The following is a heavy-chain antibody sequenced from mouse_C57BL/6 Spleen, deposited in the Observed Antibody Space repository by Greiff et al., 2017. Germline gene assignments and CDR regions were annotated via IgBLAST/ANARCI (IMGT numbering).Heavy chain of an antibody. D-gene: IGHD2-5*01. CDR1: GFNIKDDY. V-gene: IGHV14-4*01. Sequence: EVKLMESGAELVRPGASVKLSCTASGFNIKDDYMHWVKQRPEQGLEWIGWIDPENGDTEYASKFQGKATITADTSSNTAYLQLSSLTSEDTAVYYCTTDSNYEAYWGQGTLVTVSA. CDR3: TTDSNYEAY. J-gene: IGHJ3*01. CDR2: IDPENGDT.